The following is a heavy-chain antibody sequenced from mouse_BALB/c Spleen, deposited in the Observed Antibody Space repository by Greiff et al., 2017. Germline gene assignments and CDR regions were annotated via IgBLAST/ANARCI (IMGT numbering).Heavy chain of an antibody. V-gene: IGHV1S34*01. D-gene: IGHD2-10*02. J-gene: IGHJ3*01. CDR2: ISCYNGAT. CDR1: GYSFTGYY. Sequence: LVKTGASVKISCKASGYSFTGYYMHWVKQSHGKSLEWIGYISCYNGATSYNQKFKGKATFTVDTSSSTAYMQFNSLTSEDSAVYYCARGYGNYVKFAYWGQGTLVTVSA. CDR3: ARGYGNYVKFAY.